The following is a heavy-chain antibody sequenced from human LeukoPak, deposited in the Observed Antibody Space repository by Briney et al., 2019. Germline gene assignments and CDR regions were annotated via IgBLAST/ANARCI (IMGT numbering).Heavy chain of an antibody. V-gene: IGHV3-30*04. CDR2: ISYDGSNK. CDR3: ARERQRWLVALTCDY. J-gene: IGHJ4*02. CDR1: GFTFSSYA. D-gene: IGHD6-19*01. Sequence: PGGSLRLSCAASGFTFSSYAMHWVRQAPGKGLEWVAVISYDGSNKYYADSVKGRFTISRDNSKNTLYLQMNSLRAEDTAVYYCARERQRWLVALTCDYWGQGTLVTVSS.